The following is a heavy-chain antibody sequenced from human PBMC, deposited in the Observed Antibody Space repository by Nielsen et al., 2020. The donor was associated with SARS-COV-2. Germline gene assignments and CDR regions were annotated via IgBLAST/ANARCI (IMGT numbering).Heavy chain of an antibody. D-gene: IGHD3-10*01. V-gene: IGHV5-51*01. J-gene: IGHJ6*02. CDR3: ARHSGAAHGSWSPSESGYYGLDV. Sequence: VRQMPGKGLEWMGFMYPGDSDISYSPSFQGQVTISADKSINTAYLQWSSLRASDTAMYYCARHSGAAHGSWSPSESGYYGLDVWGQGTAVTVSS. CDR2: MYPGDSDI.